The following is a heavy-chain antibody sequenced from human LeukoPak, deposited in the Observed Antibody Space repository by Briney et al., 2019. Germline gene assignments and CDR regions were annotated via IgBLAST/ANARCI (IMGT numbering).Heavy chain of an antibody. CDR2: ISGSGGST. V-gene: IGHV3-23*01. D-gene: IGHD3-10*01. J-gene: IGHJ4*02. CDR1: GFTFSLYA. Sequence: GGSLRLSCAASGFTFSLYAMSWVRQAPGKELEGVSAISGSGGSTYYADSVKGRFTISRDNSKNTLYLQMNSLRAEDTAVYYCAKDVGCGELFTFDYWGQGTLVTVSS. CDR3: AKDVGCGELFTFDY.